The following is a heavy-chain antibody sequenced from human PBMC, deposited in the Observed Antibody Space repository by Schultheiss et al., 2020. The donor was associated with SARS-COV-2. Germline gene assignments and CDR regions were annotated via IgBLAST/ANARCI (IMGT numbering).Heavy chain of an antibody. Sequence: GGSLRLSCAASGFTFSSYEMNWVRQAPGKGLEWVSYISSSSSYTNYADSVKGRFTISRDNAKNSLYLQMNSLRAEDTAVYYCATDPPTGIPFDCWGQGTLVTVSS. CDR3: ATDPPTGIPFDC. CDR1: GFTFSSYE. V-gene: IGHV3-21*05. J-gene: IGHJ4*02. CDR2: ISSSSSYT. D-gene: IGHD1-1*01.